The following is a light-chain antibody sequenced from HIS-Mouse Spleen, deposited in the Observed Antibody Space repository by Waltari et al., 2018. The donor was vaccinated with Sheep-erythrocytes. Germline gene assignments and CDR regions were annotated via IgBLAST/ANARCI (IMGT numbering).Light chain of an antibody. CDR2: DVS. CDR3: CSYAGSYTWV. CDR1: SSDVGGYTY. V-gene: IGLV2-11*01. J-gene: IGLJ3*02. Sequence: QSALTQPRSVSGSPGQSVTISCTGTSSDVGGYTYVSWYQQHPGKAPKPMMYDVSKRPSGVPDRFSGSKSGNTASLTISGLQAEDEADYYCCSYAGSYTWVFGGGTKLTVL.